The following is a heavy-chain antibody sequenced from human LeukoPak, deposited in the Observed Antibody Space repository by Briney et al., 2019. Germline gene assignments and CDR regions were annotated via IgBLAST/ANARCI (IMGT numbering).Heavy chain of an antibody. Sequence: GASVKVSCKASGGTFSSYAISWVRQAPGQGLEWMGRIIPIFGTANYAQKFQGRVTINTDESTSTAYRELSSLRSEDTGVYDCAYHPKLVFFDYCGEGTLVTV. V-gene: IGHV1-69*05. CDR3: AYHPKLVFFDY. CDR1: GGTFSSYA. D-gene: IGHD6-13*01. CDR2: IIPIFGTA. J-gene: IGHJ4*02.